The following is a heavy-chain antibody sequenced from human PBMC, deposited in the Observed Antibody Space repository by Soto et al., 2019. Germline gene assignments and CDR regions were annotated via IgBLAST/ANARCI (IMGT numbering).Heavy chain of an antibody. J-gene: IGHJ5*02. Sequence: GESLKISCTGFGYIFNIFWISWVRQMPGRGLEWVGRIDPRDSYTSYSPSFQGHVTISADKSISAVYLQWGSLKASDTAMYYCARLYCSSSTCDSWFDPWGQGTLVTVSS. CDR1: GYIFNIFW. CDR3: ARLYCSSSTCDSWFDP. CDR2: IDPRDSYT. D-gene: IGHD2-2*01. V-gene: IGHV5-10-1*01.